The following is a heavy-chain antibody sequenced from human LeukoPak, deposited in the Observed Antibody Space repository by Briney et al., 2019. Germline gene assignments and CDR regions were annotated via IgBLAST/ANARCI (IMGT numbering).Heavy chain of an antibody. CDR1: GDSITSYS. CDR3: AKWSDSRRAFDI. V-gene: IGHV4-59*01. J-gene: IGHJ3*02. D-gene: IGHD2-15*01. Sequence: SETLSLTCTVSGDSITSYSWNWIRQPPGKGLEWIGYVHCSGDSNYNPSLKSRITMSVDTSKNQFSLNLNSLTTADTAVYYCAKWSDSRRAFDIWGQGTMVTVSS. CDR2: VHCSGDS.